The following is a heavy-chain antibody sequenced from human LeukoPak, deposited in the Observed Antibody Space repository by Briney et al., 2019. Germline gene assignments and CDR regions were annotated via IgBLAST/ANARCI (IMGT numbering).Heavy chain of an antibody. J-gene: IGHJ4*02. CDR3: TRDMIRGVPDYIDY. V-gene: IGHV3-30-3*01. CDR1: GFWFSSYD. Sequence: GGSLRLSCAATGFWFSSYDMHWVRKAPGKGLEWVAAISAEGDIQIYLDSVMGRFTTSRDNSKSTLYLQMNSLRIEDTGFYYCTRDMIRGVPDYIDYWGQGTLVTVSS. CDR2: ISAEGDIQ. D-gene: IGHD3-10*01.